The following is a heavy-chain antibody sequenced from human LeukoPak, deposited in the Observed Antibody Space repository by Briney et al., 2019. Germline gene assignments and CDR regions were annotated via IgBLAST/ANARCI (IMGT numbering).Heavy chain of an antibody. CDR1: GGSISSDY. V-gene: IGHV4-59*08. J-gene: IGHJ4*02. Sequence: SETLSLTCTVSGGSISSDYWSWIRQPPGKGLEWIGYIYHSGTTNYNPSLKSRGTISVDTSKNQFSLKLSSVTAADTAVYYCARTRSSGGSFYYFDYWGQGTLVTVSS. D-gene: IGHD2-15*01. CDR3: ARTRSSGGSFYYFDY. CDR2: IYHSGTT.